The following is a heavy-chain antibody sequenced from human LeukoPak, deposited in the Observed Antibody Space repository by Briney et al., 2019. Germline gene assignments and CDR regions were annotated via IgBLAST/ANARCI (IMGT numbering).Heavy chain of an antibody. CDR1: GFIFPDYW. J-gene: IGHJ4*02. CDR2: IRGDGRAT. Sequence: GGSMRLSCAASGFIFPDYWMHWVRQAPGSELVWVARIRGDGRATTYADSVKGRFTISRDNSKNTLYLQMNSLRAEDTAVYYCAKSPREQLVLDYWGQGTLVTVSS. D-gene: IGHD6-6*01. V-gene: IGHV3-74*01. CDR3: AKSPREQLVLDY.